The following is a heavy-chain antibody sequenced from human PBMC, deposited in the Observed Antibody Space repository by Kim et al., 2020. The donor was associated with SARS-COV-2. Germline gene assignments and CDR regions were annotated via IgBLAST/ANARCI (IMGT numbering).Heavy chain of an antibody. Sequence: GGSLRLSCAASGFTFSSYAMSWVRQAPGKGLEWVSAISGSGGSTYYADSVKGRFTISRDNSKNTLYLQMNSLRAEDTAVYYCAKDFRHAHYYDSSGYNYWGQGTLVTVSS. D-gene: IGHD3-22*01. V-gene: IGHV3-23*01. J-gene: IGHJ4*02. CDR3: AKDFRHAHYYDSSGYNY. CDR2: ISGSGGST. CDR1: GFTFSSYA.